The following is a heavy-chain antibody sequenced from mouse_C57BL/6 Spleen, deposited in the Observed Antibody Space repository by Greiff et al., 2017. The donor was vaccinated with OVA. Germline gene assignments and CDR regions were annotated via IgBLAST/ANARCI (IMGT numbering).Heavy chain of an antibody. CDR2: ISSGGDYI. V-gene: IGHV5-9-1*02. Sequence: EVQGVESGEGLVKPGGSLKLSCAASGFTFSSYAMSWVRQTPEKRLEWVAYISSGGDYIYYADTVKGRFTISRDNARNTLYLQMSSLKSEDTAMYYCTRDPPLYYYAMDYWGQGTSVTVSS. CDR1: GFTFSSYA. CDR3: TRDPPLYYYAMDY. J-gene: IGHJ4*01.